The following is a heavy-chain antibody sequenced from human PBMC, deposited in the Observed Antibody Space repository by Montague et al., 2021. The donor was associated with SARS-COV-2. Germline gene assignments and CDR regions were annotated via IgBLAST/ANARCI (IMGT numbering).Heavy chain of an antibody. CDR3: ARHKRWRIAAAGRDFDY. Sequence: SETLSLTCIVSGGSISSSSYYWGWIRQPPGKGLEWIGSIYYSGSTYYNPSLKSRVTISVDTSKNQFSLKLSSVTAADTAVYYCARHKRWRIAAAGRDFDYWGQGTLVTVSS. CDR1: GGSISSSSYY. V-gene: IGHV4-39*01. D-gene: IGHD6-13*01. CDR2: IYYSGST. J-gene: IGHJ4*02.